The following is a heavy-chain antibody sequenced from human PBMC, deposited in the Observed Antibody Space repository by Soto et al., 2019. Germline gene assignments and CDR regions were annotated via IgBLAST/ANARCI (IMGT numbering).Heavy chain of an antibody. CDR2: IYSGGGT. D-gene: IGHD4-17*01. Sequence: VRLVQSGGGLVQPGGSLRLSCAASLFIVSDNYMSWVRQAPGKGLEWVSLIYSGGGTDYAESVKGRFTISRDNSKNTLYLQINSLKAEDTGIYYCATRMTTAPYWGQGTVVTVSS. V-gene: IGHV3-66*01. J-gene: IGHJ4*02. CDR1: LFIVSDNY. CDR3: ATRMTTAPY.